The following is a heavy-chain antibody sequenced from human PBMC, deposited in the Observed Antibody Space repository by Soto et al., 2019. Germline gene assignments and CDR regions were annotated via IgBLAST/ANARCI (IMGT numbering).Heavy chain of an antibody. CDR3: APTRRAAAGTGGFDT. V-gene: IGHV1-2*02. D-gene: IGHD6-13*01. CDR2: INPNSGAT. Sequence: ASVKVSCKASGYTFIAYYMHWVRQAPGQGLEWMGWINPNSGATNYAQKFQGRVTMTRDTSISTAYMEVSRLRSDDTALDYCAPTRRAAAGTGGFDTWGQGTMVTVSS. CDR1: GYTFIAYY. J-gene: IGHJ3*02.